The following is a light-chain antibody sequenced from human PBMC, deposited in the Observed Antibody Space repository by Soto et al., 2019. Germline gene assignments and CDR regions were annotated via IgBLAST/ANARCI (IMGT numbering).Light chain of an antibody. CDR2: GNS. Sequence: QSVLTQPPSVSGAPGQTVTISCTGSSSNIGAGYDVPWYQQLPGTAPTLLIYGNSNRPSGVPDRISGSKSGTSASLAITGLEVEDEDDDYCPSSACGLSSVVFGGGTKLTVL. CDR1: SSNIGAGYD. V-gene: IGLV1-40*01. CDR3: PSSACGLSSVV. J-gene: IGLJ2*01.